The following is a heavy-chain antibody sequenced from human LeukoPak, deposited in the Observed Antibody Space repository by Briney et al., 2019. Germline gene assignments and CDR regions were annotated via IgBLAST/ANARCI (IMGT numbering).Heavy chain of an antibody. J-gene: IGHJ6*02. V-gene: IGHV4-59*01. CDR2: IYYNGNT. Sequence: SETLSLTCSVSDGSINSYYWNWIRRPPGKGLEWIGYIYYNGNTNYSPSLKSRVTMSIDTSKNLFSLKVSSVTAADTAVYYCARGRSNYYGMDVWGQGTTVAVSS. CDR1: DGSINSYY. CDR3: ARGRSNYYGMDV. D-gene: IGHD1-26*01.